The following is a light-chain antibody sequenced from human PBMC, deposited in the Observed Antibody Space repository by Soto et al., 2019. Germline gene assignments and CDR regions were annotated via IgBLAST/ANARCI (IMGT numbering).Light chain of an antibody. CDR3: QQYGSSPRLT. CDR2: GVS. V-gene: IGKV3-20*01. J-gene: IGKJ4*01. CDR1: QTVTSGY. Sequence: EIVLTQSPDTLSLSPGERATLSCRASQTVTSGYLAWYQQKPGQAPRLLIYGVSTRATGIPATFRGSGSGTDFTLTISRLEPEDFAVYYCQQYGSSPRLTFGGGTKVDI.